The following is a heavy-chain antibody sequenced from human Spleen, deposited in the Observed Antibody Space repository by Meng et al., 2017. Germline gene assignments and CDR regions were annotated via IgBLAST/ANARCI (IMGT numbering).Heavy chain of an antibody. J-gene: IGHJ4*02. CDR2: INHSGST. CDR1: GGSFSGYS. D-gene: IGHD5-18*01. V-gene: IGHV4-34*01. CDR3: ARARQTAMVVDY. Sequence: QGQIQQWGAGLLKPSETLSLTCAVYGGSFSGYSWSWIRQPPGKGLEWIGEINHSGSTNYNPSLKSRVTISVDTSKNQFSLKLSSVAAADTAVYYCARARQTAMVVDYWGQGTLVTVSS.